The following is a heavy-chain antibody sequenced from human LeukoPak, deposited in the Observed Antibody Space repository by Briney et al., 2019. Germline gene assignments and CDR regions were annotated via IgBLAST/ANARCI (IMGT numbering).Heavy chain of an antibody. V-gene: IGHV3-66*01. Sequence: PGGSLRLSCAASGFTVSSNYMSWVRQAPGKGLEWVSVIYSGGSTYYADSVKGRFTISRDNPKNTLYLQMNSLRAEDTAVYYCARDGGPAYYDFWSGYYPIDYWGQGTLVTVSS. J-gene: IGHJ4*02. D-gene: IGHD3-3*01. CDR2: IYSGGST. CDR1: GFTVSSNY. CDR3: ARDGGPAYYDFWSGYYPIDY.